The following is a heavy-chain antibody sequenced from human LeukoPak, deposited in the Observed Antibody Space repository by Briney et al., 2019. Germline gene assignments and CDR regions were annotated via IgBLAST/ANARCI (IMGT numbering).Heavy chain of an antibody. D-gene: IGHD3-10*01. V-gene: IGHV3-23*01. CDR3: AKGGKGGSGSYYDEYYFDY. J-gene: IGHJ4*02. CDR2: ISGSGGST. Sequence: GGSLRLSCAASGFTFSSYAMSWVRQAPGKGLEWVSAISGSGGSTYYADSVKGRFTISRDNSKNTLYLQMNSLRAEDTAVYYCAKGGKGGSGSYYDEYYFDYWGQGTLVTVSS. CDR1: GFTFSSYA.